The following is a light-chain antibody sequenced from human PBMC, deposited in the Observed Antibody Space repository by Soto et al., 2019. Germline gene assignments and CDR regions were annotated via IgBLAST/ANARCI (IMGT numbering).Light chain of an antibody. Sequence: QSVLTQPASVSGSPGQSISISCTGSSSDVGGYGYVSWYQQHPGRAPELLIYDVSDRPSGVSDRFSGSKSGNTASLTISGLQAEDEADYYCSSYTSSGPSYVFGTGTKVTVL. V-gene: IGLV2-14*01. J-gene: IGLJ1*01. CDR1: SSDVGGYGY. CDR2: DVS. CDR3: SSYTSSGPSYV.